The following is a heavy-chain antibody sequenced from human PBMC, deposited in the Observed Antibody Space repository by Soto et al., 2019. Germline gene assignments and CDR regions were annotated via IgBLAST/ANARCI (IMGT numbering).Heavy chain of an antibody. V-gene: IGHV4-59*01. CDR3: AREVVAGTHFDY. CDR2: MFSSGST. J-gene: IGHJ4*02. D-gene: IGHD6-19*01. Sequence: SETLSLTCTVSGGSIRSYYWSWMRQPPGKGLEWIGYMFSSGSTNYNPSLRRRVTISVDTSKNQFSLKLSSVTAADTAVYYCAREVVAGTHFDYWGQGTLVTVSS. CDR1: GGSIRSYY.